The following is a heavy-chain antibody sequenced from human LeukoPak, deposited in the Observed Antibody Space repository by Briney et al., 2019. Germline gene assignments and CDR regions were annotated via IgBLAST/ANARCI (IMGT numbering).Heavy chain of an antibody. CDR2: IYYSGST. CDR1: GDSIGSYY. J-gene: IGHJ5*01. V-gene: IGHV4-59*01. CDR3: ARGRARDGSYPWLDS. Sequence: PSETPSLTCSVSGDSIGSYYWTWIRQSPGKGLEWIGYIYYSGSTNYSPSLKSRVTISVDTSNNQFPLQLRSVTAADTAIYYCARGRARDGSYPWLDSWGQGTLVTVSS. D-gene: IGHD3-16*02.